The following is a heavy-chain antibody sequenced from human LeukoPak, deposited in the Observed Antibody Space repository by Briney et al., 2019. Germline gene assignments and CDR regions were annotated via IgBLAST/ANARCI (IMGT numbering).Heavy chain of an antibody. D-gene: IGHD3-9*01. V-gene: IGHV4-59*08. CDR1: GGSISNYY. CDR3: ARGGWNYDILTGYIYYFDY. Sequence: PSETLSLTCTVSGGSISNYYWSWIRQPPGKGLEWIGYIFYSGGTNYNPSLKSRVTISVDTSKNQFSLKLSSVTAADTAVYYCARGGWNYDILTGYIYYFDYWGQGTLVTVSS. J-gene: IGHJ4*02. CDR2: IFYSGGT.